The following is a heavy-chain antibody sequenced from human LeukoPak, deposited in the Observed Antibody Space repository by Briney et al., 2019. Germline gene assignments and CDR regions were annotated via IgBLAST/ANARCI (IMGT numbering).Heavy chain of an antibody. Sequence: SETLSLTCTVSGGSVSSDGYYWSWIRQHPGKGLEWIGYIYYSGSTYYNPSLKSRVTISVDTSKNQFSLRLSSVTVADTAVYYCARDRFHSYGLRYFDLWGRGTLVTVSS. V-gene: IGHV4-31*03. D-gene: IGHD5-18*01. CDR1: GGSVSSDGYY. J-gene: IGHJ2*01. CDR2: IYYSGST. CDR3: ARDRFHSYGLRYFDL.